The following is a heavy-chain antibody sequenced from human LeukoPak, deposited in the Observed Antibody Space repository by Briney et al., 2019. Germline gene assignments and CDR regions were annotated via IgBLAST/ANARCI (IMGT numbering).Heavy chain of an antibody. D-gene: IGHD1-7*01. CDR2: IQFDTSNK. CDR3: AKDDSTTWYYGYFQH. CDR1: GFTFSTYG. V-gene: IGHV3-30*02. Sequence: GGSLRLSCAASGFTFSTYGIHWVRQAPGKGLEWVAFIQFDTSNKYYADSVKGRFTISRDNSKNTLYLQMNSLRAEDTAVYYCAKDDSTTWYYGYFQHWGQGTLVTVSP. J-gene: IGHJ1*01.